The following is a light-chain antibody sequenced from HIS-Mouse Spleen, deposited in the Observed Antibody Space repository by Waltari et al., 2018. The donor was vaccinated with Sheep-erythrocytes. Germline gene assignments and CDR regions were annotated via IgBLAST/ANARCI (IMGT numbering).Light chain of an antibody. CDR2: WAS. J-gene: IGKJ4*01. CDR1: QSALYSSNNKNY. Sequence: DIVMTQSPDSLPAQLGESATINCSSSQSALYSSNNKNYLAWYQQKPGQPPKLLIYWASTRESGVPDRFSGSGSGTDFTLTISSLQAEDVAVYYCQQYYSTPLTFGGGTKVEIK. V-gene: IGKV4-1*01. CDR3: QQYYSTPLT.